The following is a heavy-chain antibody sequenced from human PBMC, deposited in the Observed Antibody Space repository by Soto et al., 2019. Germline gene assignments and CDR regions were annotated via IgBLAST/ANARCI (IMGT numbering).Heavy chain of an antibody. CDR3: AQETLFWRVSKSGYGMDV. Sequence: GGSLRLSXAASGFTFSSYGMHWVRQAPGKGLEWVAVISYDGSNKYYADSVKGRFTISRDNSKNTLYLQMNSLRAEDTAVYYCAQETLFWRVSKSGYGMDVWGQGTTVTVSS. V-gene: IGHV3-30*18. D-gene: IGHD3-3*01. CDR2: ISYDGSNK. J-gene: IGHJ6*02. CDR1: GFTFSSYG.